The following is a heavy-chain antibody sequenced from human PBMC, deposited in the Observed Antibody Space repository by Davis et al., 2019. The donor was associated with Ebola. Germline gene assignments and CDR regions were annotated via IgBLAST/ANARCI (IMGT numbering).Heavy chain of an antibody. CDR1: GYTFTSYA. CDR3: ARGASTYYDFWSPFDY. Sequence: AASVKVSCKASGYTFTSYAMHWVRQAPGQRLEWMGWINAGNGNTKYSQKFQGRVTITRDTSASTAYMELSSLRSEDTAVYYCARGASTYYDFWSPFDYWGQGTLVTVSS. J-gene: IGHJ4*02. CDR2: INAGNGNT. V-gene: IGHV1-3*01. D-gene: IGHD3-3*01.